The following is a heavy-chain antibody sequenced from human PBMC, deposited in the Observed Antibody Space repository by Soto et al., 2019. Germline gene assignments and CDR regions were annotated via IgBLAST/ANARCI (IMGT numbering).Heavy chain of an antibody. CDR1: GYKFTSYW. Sequence: RGESLNISCQGSGYKFTSYWITWVRQMPGKGREWMGRIDPSDSYTNYSPSFQGHVTVSADKSISTAYLLWSSLKASDTAMYYCARLYVGTTPELDYWGQGTLVTVSS. CDR3: ARLYVGTTPELDY. J-gene: IGHJ4*02. V-gene: IGHV5-10-1*01. D-gene: IGHD1-26*01. CDR2: IDPSDSYT.